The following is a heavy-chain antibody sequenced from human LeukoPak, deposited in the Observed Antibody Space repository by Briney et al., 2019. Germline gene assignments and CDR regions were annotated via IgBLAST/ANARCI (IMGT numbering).Heavy chain of an antibody. CDR1: GFTFNTYN. D-gene: IGHD2-15*01. CDR2: ISSSKTDI. Sequence: GGSLRLSCAASGFTFNTYNMNWVRQAPGKGLEWVSSISSSKTDIYYADSVRGRFIISRDNVKNSLYLQMNSLRAEDTAVYYCVREGRSISVWCSGGSCYDFDYWGQGTLVTVSS. J-gene: IGHJ4*02. V-gene: IGHV3-21*01. CDR3: VREGRSISVWCSGGSCYDFDY.